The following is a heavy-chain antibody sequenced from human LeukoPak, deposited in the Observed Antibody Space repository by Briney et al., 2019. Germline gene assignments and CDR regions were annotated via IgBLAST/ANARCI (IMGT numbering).Heavy chain of an antibody. J-gene: IGHJ4*02. CDR2: ISGSGGST. CDR3: AEDPGIAAGGTLPYYFDY. D-gene: IGHD6-13*01. Sequence: GSLRLSCAASGFTFSSYAMSWVRQAPGKGLEWVSAISGSGGSTYYADSVKGRFTISRDNSKNTLYLQMNSLRAEDTAVYYCAEDPGIAAGGTLPYYFDYWGQGTLVTVSS. CDR1: GFTFSSYA. V-gene: IGHV3-23*01.